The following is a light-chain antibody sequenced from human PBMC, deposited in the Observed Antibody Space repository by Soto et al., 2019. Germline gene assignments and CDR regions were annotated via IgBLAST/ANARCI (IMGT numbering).Light chain of an antibody. CDR3: QQRSNWPPIT. V-gene: IGKV3D-20*02. CDR2: GVS. CDR1: QSVSSNY. Sequence: EIVLTQSPGTLSLSPMEIASVSFMGIQSVSSNYLAWYQQKPGQAPRLLIYGVSSRAPGIPDRFRGSGSGTDFTLSISRLEPEDFAVYYCQQRSNWPPITFGQGTRLEIK. J-gene: IGKJ5*01.